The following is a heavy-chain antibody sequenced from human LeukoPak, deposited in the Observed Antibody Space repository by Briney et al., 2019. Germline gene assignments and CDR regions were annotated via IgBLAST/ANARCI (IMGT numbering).Heavy chain of an antibody. CDR1: GGTFSSYA. Sequence: SVKVSCKASGGTFSSYAISWVRQAPGQGLEWMGRIIPIFGTANYAQKFQGRVTITTDESTSTAYMELSSLRSEDTAVYYCARSSPIVATILYYFDYWGQGTLVTVPS. CDR2: IIPIFGTA. D-gene: IGHD5-12*01. J-gene: IGHJ4*02. V-gene: IGHV1-69*05. CDR3: ARSSPIVATILYYFDY.